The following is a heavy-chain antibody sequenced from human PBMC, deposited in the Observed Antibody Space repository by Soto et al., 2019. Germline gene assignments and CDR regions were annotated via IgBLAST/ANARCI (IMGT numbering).Heavy chain of an antibody. CDR1: GYTFTSYA. CDR3: ARTVGYYYGMDV. D-gene: IGHD4-17*01. Sequence: QAQLVQSGAEVKKPGASVKVSCKASGYTFTSYAMHWVRQAPGQRLEWMGWVNAGNGNTKYSQKFQGRVIITRDTSASTAYMELSSLRSEDTAVYSWARTVGYYYGMDVWGQGTTVIVSS. J-gene: IGHJ6*02. V-gene: IGHV1-3*01. CDR2: VNAGNGNT.